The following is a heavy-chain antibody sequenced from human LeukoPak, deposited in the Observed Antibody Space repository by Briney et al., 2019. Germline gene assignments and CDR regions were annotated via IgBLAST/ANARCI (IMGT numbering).Heavy chain of an antibody. J-gene: IGHJ4*02. CDR3: ARSGGRGRTMVRGVIIFNY. V-gene: IGHV4-59*01. CDR2: IYYSGST. D-gene: IGHD3-10*01. CDR1: GGSISSYY. Sequence: KASETLSLTCTVSGGSISSYYWSWIRQPPGKGLEWIGYIYYSGSTNYNPSLKSRVTISVDTSKNQFSLKLSSVTAADTAVYYCARSGGRGRTMVRGVIIFNYWGQGTLVTVSS.